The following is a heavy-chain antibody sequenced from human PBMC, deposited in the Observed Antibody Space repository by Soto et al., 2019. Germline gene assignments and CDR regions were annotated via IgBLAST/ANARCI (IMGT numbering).Heavy chain of an antibody. CDR2: IHYSGST. D-gene: IGHD3-22*01. CDR1: GGSLSRNINY. V-gene: IGHV4-39*01. J-gene: IGHJ4*02. CDR3: ASQQYYDSSGYYVVY. Sequence: SETLSLTCTVSGGSLSRNINYWGWIRQPPGKGLEWIGNIHYSGSTYYDSSLKSRVTISVDTSKNQFSLKLSSVTAADTAVYYCASQQYYDSSGYYVVYWGQGTLVTVTS.